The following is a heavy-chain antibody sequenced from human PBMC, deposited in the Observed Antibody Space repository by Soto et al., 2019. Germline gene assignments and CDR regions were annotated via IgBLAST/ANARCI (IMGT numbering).Heavy chain of an antibody. J-gene: IGHJ5*02. V-gene: IGHV3-11*06. CDR1: GFTFSDYY. CDR2: ISSSSSYT. D-gene: IGHD2-8*02. CDR3: ARDPSASTYWWFDP. Sequence: GGSLRLSCAASGFTFSDYYMSWIRQAPGKGLEWVSYISSSSSYTNYADSVKGRFTISRDNAKNSLYLQMNSLRAEDTAVYYCARDPSASTYWWFDPWGQGTLVTVSS.